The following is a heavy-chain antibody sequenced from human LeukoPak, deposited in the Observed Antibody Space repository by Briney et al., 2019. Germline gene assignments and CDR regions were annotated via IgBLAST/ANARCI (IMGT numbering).Heavy chain of an antibody. CDR3: VKDTAPHYFGSDMTYFDY. J-gene: IGHJ4*02. D-gene: IGHD3-10*01. Sequence: TGGSLRLSCSASGFIFSSYAMHWVRQAPGKGLEYVSGMNSNGGSTYFADSGRFTMSRDNSKNTLSLQMSSLRTEDTAVYYCVKDTAPHYFGSDMTYFDYWGQGTLVTVSS. CDR1: GFIFSSYA. V-gene: IGHV3-64D*06. CDR2: MNSNGGST.